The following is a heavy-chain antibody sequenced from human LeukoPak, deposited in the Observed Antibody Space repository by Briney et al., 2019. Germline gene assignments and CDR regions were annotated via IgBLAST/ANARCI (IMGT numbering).Heavy chain of an antibody. V-gene: IGHV4-39*01. D-gene: IGHD4-17*01. CDR1: GGSISSSSYY. CDR3: ARHSGMTTVTAYLDC. Sequence: PSETLSLTCTVSGGSISSSSYYWGWIRQPPGKGLEWIGSIYYSGTTYYNPSLRARAAISVDTPKNRFSLKLSSVTAADTAVYYCARHSGMTTVTAYLDCWGQGTLVTVSS. CDR2: IYYSGTT. J-gene: IGHJ4*02.